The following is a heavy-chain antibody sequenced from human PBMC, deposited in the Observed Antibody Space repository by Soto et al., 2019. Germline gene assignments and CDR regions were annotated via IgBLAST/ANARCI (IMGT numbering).Heavy chain of an antibody. V-gene: IGHV3-15*01. J-gene: IGHJ2*01. CDR2: IKSKPDGGPK. CDR1: GFTFSNAW. D-gene: IGHD3-10*01. CDR3: TTLLGRGVLDL. Sequence: EVQLVESGGGLVKPGGSLRLSCAASGFTFSNAWMSWVRQAPGKGLEWVGGIKSKPDGGPKDYAAPVNGRFPISRDDSKNTLYLQMKSLKTEDTAVYYWTTLLGRGVLDLWGRGTLGTVSS.